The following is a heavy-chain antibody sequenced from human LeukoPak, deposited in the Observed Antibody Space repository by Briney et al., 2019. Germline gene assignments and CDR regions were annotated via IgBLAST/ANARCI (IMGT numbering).Heavy chain of an antibody. V-gene: IGHV3-7*01. Sequence: PGGSLRLSCAASGFTFSSYWMTWVRQAPGKGLEWVANIKQDGSEKYYVDSVKGRFTISRDNAESSLYLQMNSLRAEDTAVYYCARSPHYDFWRGYLSLLSDYWGQGTLVTVSS. CDR2: IKQDGSEK. D-gene: IGHD3-3*01. CDR3: ARSPHYDFWRGYLSLLSDY. J-gene: IGHJ4*02. CDR1: GFTFSSYW.